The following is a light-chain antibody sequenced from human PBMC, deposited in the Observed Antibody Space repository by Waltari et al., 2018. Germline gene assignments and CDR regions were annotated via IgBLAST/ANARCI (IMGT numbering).Light chain of an antibody. CDR1: QGISNS. J-gene: IGKJ1*01. CDR2: AAS. V-gene: IGKV1-NL1*01. Sequence: DIQMTQSPSSLSASVGDRVTITCRASQGISNSLAWYQQKPGKAPNLLLYAASRLESGVPSKFRGSGARTDYTLNINSLQPEDFATYFCKQYYFTSLTFGQGTKVEIK. CDR3: KQYYFTSLT.